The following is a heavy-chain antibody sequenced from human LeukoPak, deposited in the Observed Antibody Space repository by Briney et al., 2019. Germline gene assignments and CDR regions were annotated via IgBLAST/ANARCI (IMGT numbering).Heavy chain of an antibody. Sequence: GGSLRLSCAASGFTFSDYYMSLIRQAPGKGLEWVSYISSSGSTIYYADSVKGRFTISRDNAKNSLYLQMNSLRAEDAAVYYCARDGEWELADYWGQGTLVTVSS. CDR2: ISSSGSTI. V-gene: IGHV3-11*01. J-gene: IGHJ4*02. D-gene: IGHD1-26*01. CDR3: ARDGEWELADY. CDR1: GFTFSDYY.